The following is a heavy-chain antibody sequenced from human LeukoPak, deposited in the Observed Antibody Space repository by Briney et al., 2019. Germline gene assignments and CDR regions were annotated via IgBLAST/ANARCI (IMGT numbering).Heavy chain of an antibody. J-gene: IGHJ6*04. CDR3: ARRRSGGKGMDV. D-gene: IGHD2-15*01. V-gene: IGHV4-34*01. CDR1: GGSFSGYY. CDR2: INHSGST. Sequence: SETLSLTCAVDGGSFSGYYWSWIRQPPGKGLEWIGEINHSGSTNYNPSLKSRVTISVDTSRNQFSLKLSSVTAADTAVFYCARRRSGGKGMDVWGKGTTVTVSS.